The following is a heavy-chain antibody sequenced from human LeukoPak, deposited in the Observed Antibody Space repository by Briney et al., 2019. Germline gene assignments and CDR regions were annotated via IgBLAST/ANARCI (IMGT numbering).Heavy chain of an antibody. CDR2: ISNTGGST. D-gene: IGHD5-12*01. CDR1: GFTFRSHG. V-gene: IGHV3-23*01. CDR3: AKDGYRDDYLFDY. J-gene: IGHJ4*02. Sequence: TGGSLRLSCAASGFTFRSHGMHWVRQAPGKGLEWVSAISNTGGSTYYADSVKGRFTISRDNSKNTLYLQMNSLRAEDTAVYYCAKDGYRDDYLFDYWGQGTLVTVPS.